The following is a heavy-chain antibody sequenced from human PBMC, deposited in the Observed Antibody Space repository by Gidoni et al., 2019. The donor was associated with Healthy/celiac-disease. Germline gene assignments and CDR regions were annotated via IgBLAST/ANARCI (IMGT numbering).Heavy chain of an antibody. J-gene: IGHJ3*02. CDR1: GFTFTSSA. CDR3: AAEGTVAMDAFDI. V-gene: IGHV1-58*01. D-gene: IGHD5-12*01. Sequence: QMQLVQSGPEVKKPGTSVKVSCKASGFTFTSSAVQWVRQARGPRLEWIGWIVVGSGNTNYEQKFQERVTITRDMSTSTAYMELSSLRSEDTAVYYCAAEGTVAMDAFDIWGQGTMVTVSS. CDR2: IVVGSGNT.